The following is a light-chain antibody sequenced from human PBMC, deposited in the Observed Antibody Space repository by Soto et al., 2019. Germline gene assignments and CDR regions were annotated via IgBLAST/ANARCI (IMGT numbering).Light chain of an antibody. CDR2: DAS. J-gene: IGKJ3*01. V-gene: IGKV3-11*01. CDR3: QQRSGWLFT. CDR1: QSVGSN. Sequence: EIVLTQSPATLSLSPGERATLSCRASQSVGSNLAWYQQKPGQPPRLLIYDASNRATGIPARFGGSGSGTAFTRAISSLESEDFAVYYCQQRSGWLFTLGPGTKVEIK.